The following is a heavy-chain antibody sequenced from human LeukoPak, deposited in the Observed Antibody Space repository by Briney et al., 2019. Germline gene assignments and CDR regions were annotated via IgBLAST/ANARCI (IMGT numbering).Heavy chain of an antibody. CDR1: GYTFTSYY. D-gene: IGHD6-19*01. V-gene: IGHV1-46*01. Sequence: ASVKVSCKASGYTFTSYYIHWVRQAPGQGLEWMGIINPSGGSTSNAQKFQGRVTMTRDTSTSTVYMELSSLRSDDTAVYYCARVRRIAVAGVYNWFDPWGQGTLVTVSS. CDR2: INPSGGST. J-gene: IGHJ5*02. CDR3: ARVRRIAVAGVYNWFDP.